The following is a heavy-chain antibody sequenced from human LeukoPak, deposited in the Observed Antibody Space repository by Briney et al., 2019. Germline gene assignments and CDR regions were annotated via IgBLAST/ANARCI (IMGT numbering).Heavy chain of an antibody. Sequence: GASVKVSCKASGYTFTSHDINCVRQATGQGLEWMGWMNPNSGNTGYAQKFQGRVTMTRNTSTSTAYMELSSLRSKDTAVYYCARGRVRVPEYWGQGTLVTGSS. CDR1: GYTFTSHD. V-gene: IGHV1-8*01. CDR2: MNPNSGNT. J-gene: IGHJ4*02. D-gene: IGHD2-21*01. CDR3: ARGRVRVPEY.